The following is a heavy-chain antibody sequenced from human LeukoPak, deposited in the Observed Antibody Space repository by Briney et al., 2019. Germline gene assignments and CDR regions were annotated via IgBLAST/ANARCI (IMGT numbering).Heavy chain of an antibody. CDR1: GFTFSSYA. CDR2: ISGSGGST. CDR3: ARGGRWLQFGDFDY. V-gene: IGHV3-23*01. D-gene: IGHD5-24*01. J-gene: IGHJ4*02. Sequence: GGSLRLSCAASGFTFSSYAMSWVRQAPGKGLEWVSAISGSGGSTYYADSVKGRFTISRDNAKNSLYLQMNSLRAEDTAVYYCARGGRWLQFGDFDYWGQGTLVTVSS.